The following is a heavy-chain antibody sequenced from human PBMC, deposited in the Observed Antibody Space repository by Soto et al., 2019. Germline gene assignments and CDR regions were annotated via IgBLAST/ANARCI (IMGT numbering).Heavy chain of an antibody. J-gene: IGHJ3*02. Sequence: SETLSLTCTASGGSISSYYWSWIRQPPGEGLEWIGYIYFSGGTNYNPSLKSRVTISVDRSKNQLSLRLTSVTAADTAVYYCARTNAFHIWGQGTMVTVSS. V-gene: IGHV4-59*01. CDR1: GGSISSYY. CDR2: IYFSGGT. CDR3: ARTNAFHI.